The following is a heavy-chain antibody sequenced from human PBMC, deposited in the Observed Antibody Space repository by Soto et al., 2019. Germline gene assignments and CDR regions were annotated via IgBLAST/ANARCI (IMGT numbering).Heavy chain of an antibody. D-gene: IGHD2-15*01. Sequence: EVQLVDSGGGLVKPGGSLRLSCAASGFSVTNAWMNWVRQAPGKGLEWVGRVYTSGEGGATNYAAPVKGRFTISRDDSKNTVYLQMNRLMTEDTAVYYCTTGSVEGFWGQGTTVTVSS. CDR3: TTGSVEGF. V-gene: IGHV3-15*07. CDR2: VYTSGEGGAT. J-gene: IGHJ6*02. CDR1: GFSVTNAW.